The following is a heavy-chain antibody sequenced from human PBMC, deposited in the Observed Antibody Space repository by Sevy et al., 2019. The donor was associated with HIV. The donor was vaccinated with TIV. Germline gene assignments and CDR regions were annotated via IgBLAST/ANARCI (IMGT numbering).Heavy chain of an antibody. D-gene: IGHD3-22*01. CDR1: GFTFTSSA. J-gene: IGHJ6*02. CDR3: AAEGNLAMIVVDPYYYGMDV. V-gene: IGHV1-58*01. Sequence: ASVKVSCKASGFTFTSSAVQWVRQARGQRLEWIGWIVVGSGNTNYAQKFQERVTITRDMSTSTAYMELSSLRSEDTAVYYCAAEGNLAMIVVDPYYYGMDVWGQGTTVTVSS. CDR2: IVVGSGNT.